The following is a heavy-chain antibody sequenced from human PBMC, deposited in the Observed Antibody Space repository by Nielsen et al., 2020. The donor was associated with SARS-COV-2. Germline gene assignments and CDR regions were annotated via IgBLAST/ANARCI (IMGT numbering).Heavy chain of an antibody. CDR2: IKQDGSEK. Sequence: GESLKISCAASGFTFSNAWMSWVRQAPGKGLEWVANIKQDGSEKYYVDPVKGRFTISRDNAKNSLYLQMNSLRAEDTAVYYCARVPITMVRGGYYYYYGMDVWGQGTTVTVSS. V-gene: IGHV3-7*03. CDR1: GFTFSNAW. J-gene: IGHJ6*02. D-gene: IGHD3-10*01. CDR3: ARVPITMVRGGYYYYYGMDV.